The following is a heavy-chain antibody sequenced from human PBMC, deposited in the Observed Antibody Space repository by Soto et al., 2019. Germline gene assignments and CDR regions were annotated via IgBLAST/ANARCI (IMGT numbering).Heavy chain of an antibody. CDR3: ARCRSYGMEGVERAVDI. J-gene: IGHJ3*02. V-gene: IGHV3-7*03. Sequence: EVQLVESGGGLVQPGGSLRLSCAASGFTFSHFWMNWVRQAPGKGLEWVANIKSDGSEKYYADSVKGRFTFSRDNAKNTLYLQMDSLRVEDTAVYYCARCRSYGMEGVERAVDIWGQGTKVTVYS. D-gene: IGHD1-26*01. CDR2: IKSDGSEK. CDR1: GFTFSHFW.